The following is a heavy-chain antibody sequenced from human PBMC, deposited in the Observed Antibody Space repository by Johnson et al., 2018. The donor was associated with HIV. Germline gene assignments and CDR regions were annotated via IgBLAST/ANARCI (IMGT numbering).Heavy chain of an antibody. D-gene: IGHD5-18*01. CDR2: ISYDGSNQ. CDR1: GFTFSSYA. J-gene: IGHJ3*02. V-gene: IGHV3-30-3*01. CDR3: ARGRRIQLWLLADAFDI. Sequence: QVQLVESGGGVVQPGRSLRLSCAASGFTFSSYAVHWVRQAPGKGLEWVSVISYDGSNQYYADSVKGRFPISRDNSKNTLYLQMNSLRAEETAVYYCARGRRIQLWLLADAFDIWGQGTMVTGSS.